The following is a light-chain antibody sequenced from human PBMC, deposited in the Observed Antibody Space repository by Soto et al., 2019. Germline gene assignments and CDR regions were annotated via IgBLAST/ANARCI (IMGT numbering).Light chain of an antibody. CDR3: NSYTSSGTYV. CDR2: DVS. CDR1: SSDVGLYNY. V-gene: IGLV2-14*03. J-gene: IGLJ1*01. Sequence: QSALTQPASVSGSPGQSITISCTGTSSDVGLYNYVSWYRHLPGKAPELIIYDVSNRPSGVSNRFSGSKSANTASLTISGLQAEDEADYYCNSYTSSGTYVFGTGTQLTGL.